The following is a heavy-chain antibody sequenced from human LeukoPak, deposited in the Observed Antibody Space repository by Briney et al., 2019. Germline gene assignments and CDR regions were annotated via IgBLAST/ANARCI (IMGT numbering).Heavy chain of an antibody. V-gene: IGHV3-64*01. J-gene: IGHJ6*02. CDR3: AIVRSNYYSMDV. Sequence: GGSLRLSCAASRYTFSRYAVHWVRQARGKGLESVSAISSNGGSTYYANSVKGRFTISRDNSKNTLYLHLGSLRGEDMAVYSCAIVRSNYYSMDVWGQGTTVTVSS. CDR2: ISSNGGST. CDR1: RYTFSRYA.